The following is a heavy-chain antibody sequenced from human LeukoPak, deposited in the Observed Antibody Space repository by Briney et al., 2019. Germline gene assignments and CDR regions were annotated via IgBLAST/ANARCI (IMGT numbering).Heavy chain of an antibody. V-gene: IGHV1-2*02. D-gene: IGHD2-2*02. Sequence: ASVKVSCKASGYTFTGYYMHWVRQAPGQGLEWMGWINPNSGGTNYAQKFQSRVTMTRDTSISTAYMELSRLRSDDTAVYYCARGYCSSTSCYTAFLDYWGQGTLVTVSS. CDR1: GYTFTGYY. J-gene: IGHJ4*02. CDR3: ARGYCSSTSCYTAFLDY. CDR2: INPNSGGT.